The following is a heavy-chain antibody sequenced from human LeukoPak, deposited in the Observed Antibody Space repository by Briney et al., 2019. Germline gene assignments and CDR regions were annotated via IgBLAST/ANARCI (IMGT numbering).Heavy chain of an antibody. J-gene: IGHJ3*02. CDR1: GGSISSGSYY. CDR3: ARDPIRPYYYDSSGYGAFDI. V-gene: IGHV4-61*02. Sequence: SETLSLTCTVSGGSISSGSYYWSWIWQPAGKGLEWIGRIYTSGSTNYNPSLKSRVTISVDTSKNQFSLKLSSVTAADTAVYYCARDPIRPYYYDSSGYGAFDIWGQGTMVTVSS. D-gene: IGHD3-22*01. CDR2: IYTSGST.